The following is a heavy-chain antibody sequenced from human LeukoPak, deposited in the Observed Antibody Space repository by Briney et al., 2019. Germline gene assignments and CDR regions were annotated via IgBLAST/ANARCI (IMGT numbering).Heavy chain of an antibody. CDR3: ARDGVWGNSFTDY. Sequence: ASVKVSCKASGYTFTSYYMHWVRQAPGQGLEWMGIINPSGGSTSYAQKFQGRITMTTDTTTSTAYMELRSLRSDDTAVYYCARDGVWGNSFTDYWGQGTLVTVSS. CDR2: INPSGGST. J-gene: IGHJ4*02. V-gene: IGHV1-46*01. D-gene: IGHD3-16*01. CDR1: GYTFTSYY.